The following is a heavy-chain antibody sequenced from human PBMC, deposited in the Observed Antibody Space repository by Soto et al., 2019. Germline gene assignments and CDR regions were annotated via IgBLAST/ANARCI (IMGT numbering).Heavy chain of an antibody. J-gene: IGHJ5*02. CDR3: AREKDDFWSGYYKGPLWFDP. V-gene: IGHV3-33*01. D-gene: IGHD3-3*01. CDR1: GFTFSSYG. Sequence: GGSLRLSCAASGFTFSSYGMHWVRQAPGKGLEWVAVIWYDGSNKYYADSVKGRFTISRDNSKNTLYLQMNSLRAEDTAVYYCAREKDDFWSGYYKGPLWFDPWGQGTLVTVSS. CDR2: IWYDGSNK.